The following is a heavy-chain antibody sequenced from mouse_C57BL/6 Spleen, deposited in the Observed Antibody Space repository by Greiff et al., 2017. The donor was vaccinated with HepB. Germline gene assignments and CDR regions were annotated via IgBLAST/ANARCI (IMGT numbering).Heavy chain of an antibody. CDR3: TRGGSSGYWFAY. J-gene: IGHJ3*01. V-gene: IGHV1-15*01. CDR1: GYTFTDYE. CDR2: IDPETGGT. Sequence: QVQLKQSGAELVRPGASVTLSCKASGYTFTDYEMHWVKQTPVHGLEWIGAIDPETGGTAYNQKFKGKAILTADKSSSTAYMELRSLTSEDSAVYYCTRGGSSGYWFAYWGQGTLVTVSA. D-gene: IGHD3-2*02.